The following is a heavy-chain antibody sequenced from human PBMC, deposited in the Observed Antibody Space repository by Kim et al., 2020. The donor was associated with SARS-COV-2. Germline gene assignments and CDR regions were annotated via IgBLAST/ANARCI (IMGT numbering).Heavy chain of an antibody. CDR2: VFYTGSA. CDR3: ARNEAGAYYFDY. J-gene: IGHJ4*02. D-gene: IGHD6-13*01. CDR1: GVSITRHNW. V-gene: IGHV4-4*02. Sequence: SETLSLTCAVSGVSITRHNWSWVRQTPGNVLEWIGEVFYTGSANYNPSLKSRVTMSVDTSKKQVSLRLTSVTAADTALYYCARNEAGAYYFDYWGQGPLV.